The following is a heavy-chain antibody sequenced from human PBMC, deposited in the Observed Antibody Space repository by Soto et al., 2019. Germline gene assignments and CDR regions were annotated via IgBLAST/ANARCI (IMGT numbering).Heavy chain of an antibody. J-gene: IGHJ4*02. V-gene: IGHV4-39*01. CDR1: GGSISSSSYY. CDR2: IYYSGST. D-gene: IGHD1-26*01. CDR3: ARLWPIVGATRLGY. Sequence: SETLSLTCTVSGGSISSSSYYWGWIRQPPGKGLEWIGRIYYSGSTYYNPSLKSRVTISVDTSKNQFSLKLSSVTAADTAVYYCARLWPIVGATRLGYWGQGTLVTVSS.